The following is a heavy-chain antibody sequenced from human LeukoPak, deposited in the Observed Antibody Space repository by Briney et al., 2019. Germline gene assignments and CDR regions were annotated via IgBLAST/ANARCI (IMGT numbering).Heavy chain of an antibody. Sequence: ASVKVSCKASGYTFTSYGISWVRQAPGQGLGWMGWISAYNGSTNYAQKLQGRVTMTTDTSTSTAYMELRSLRSDDTAVYYCARVVPAAPLDYWGQGTLVTVSS. CDR2: ISAYNGST. CDR1: GYTFTSYG. CDR3: ARVVPAAPLDY. V-gene: IGHV1-18*01. D-gene: IGHD2-2*01. J-gene: IGHJ4*02.